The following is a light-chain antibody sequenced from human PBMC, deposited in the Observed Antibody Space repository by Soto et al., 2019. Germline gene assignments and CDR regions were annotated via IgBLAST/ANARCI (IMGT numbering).Light chain of an antibody. J-gene: IGKJ1*01. CDR1: QDISSW. CDR2: AAS. CDR3: QQTKSPGT. Sequence: DIQMTQSPSSLSAVVGDRVTITCRASQDISSWLAWYQQKPGKAPKLLIYAASILHSGVPSRFSGSGSGTEFTLTINNLQPEDFSTYYCQQTKSPGTFGQGTKVDI. V-gene: IGKV1-12*01.